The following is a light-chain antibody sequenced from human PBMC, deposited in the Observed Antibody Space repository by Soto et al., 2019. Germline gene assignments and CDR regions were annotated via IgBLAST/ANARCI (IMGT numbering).Light chain of an antibody. CDR2: GNS. V-gene: IGLV1-40*01. J-gene: IGLJ1*01. Sequence: QSVLTQPPSVAGAQGQRVTISCTGSSSNIGAGYDVHWYQQLPGTAPKLLIYGNSNRPSGVPDRFSGSKSGTSASLAITGLLAEDDADYYCQSYDSSLSGDIFGTGTKVTVL. CDR3: QSYDSSLSGDI. CDR1: SSNIGAGYD.